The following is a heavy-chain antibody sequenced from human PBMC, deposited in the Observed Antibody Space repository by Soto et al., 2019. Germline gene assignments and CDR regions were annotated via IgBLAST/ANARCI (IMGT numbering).Heavy chain of an antibody. D-gene: IGHD6-13*01. Sequence: DVQVLESGGGLVQPGGSLSLSCAASGFTFNNFAMNWVRQAPGKGLEWVSEISGSGRSSYYAASLKGRFTRSRDNSKNMVSLQMDSLRVDDTAIYNCAKDQVTSFRPAVGADFWCQGTLVTVSS. J-gene: IGHJ4*02. CDR1: GFTFNNFA. CDR2: ISGSGRSS. CDR3: AKDQVTSFRPAVGADF. V-gene: IGHV3-23*01.